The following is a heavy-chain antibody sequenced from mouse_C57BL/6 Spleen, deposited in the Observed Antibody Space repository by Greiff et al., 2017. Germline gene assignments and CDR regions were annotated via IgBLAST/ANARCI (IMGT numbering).Heavy chain of an antibody. J-gene: IGHJ1*03. CDR3: ARYDGYYWYFDV. V-gene: IGHV1-69*01. CDR1: GYTFTSYG. D-gene: IGHD2-2*01. CDR2: IDPSDSYT. Sequence: QVQLQQPGAELVMPGASVKLSCKASGYTFTSYGMHWVKQRPGQGLEWIGEIDPSDSYTNYNQKFKGKSTLTVDKSSRPAYMQLSSLTSEDSAVYYCARYDGYYWYFDVWGTGTTVTGSS.